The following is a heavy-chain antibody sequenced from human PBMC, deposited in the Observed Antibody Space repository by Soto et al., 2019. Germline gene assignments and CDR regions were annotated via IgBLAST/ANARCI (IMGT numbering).Heavy chain of an antibody. V-gene: IGHV1-46*01. D-gene: IGHD5-18*01. CDR1: GYTFTSYY. Sequence: WASVKVSCKASGYTFTSYYMHWVRQAPGQGLEWMGIINPSGGSTSYAQKFQGRVTMTRDTSTSTVYMELSSLRSEDTAVYYCARGEFIEYSYGPGSGYWGQGTLVTVSS. CDR3: ARGEFIEYSYGPGSGY. J-gene: IGHJ4*02. CDR2: INPSGGST.